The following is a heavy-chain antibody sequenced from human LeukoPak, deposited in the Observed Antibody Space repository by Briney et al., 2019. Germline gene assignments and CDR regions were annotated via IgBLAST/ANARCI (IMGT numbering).Heavy chain of an antibody. V-gene: IGHV3-21*01. CDR2: ISSSSSYI. CDR3: ARDLTYYYDSSGYYYFDY. Sequence: GGSLRLSCAASGFTFSSYSMNWVRQAPGKGLEWVSSISSSSSYIYYADSVKGRFTISRDKAKNSLYLQMNSLRAEDTAVYYCARDLTYYYDSSGYYYFDYWGQGTLVTVSS. J-gene: IGHJ4*02. D-gene: IGHD3-22*01. CDR1: GFTFSSYS.